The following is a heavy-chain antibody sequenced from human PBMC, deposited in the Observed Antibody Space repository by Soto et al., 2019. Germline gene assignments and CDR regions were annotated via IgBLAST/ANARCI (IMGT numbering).Heavy chain of an antibody. J-gene: IGHJ4*02. Sequence: KISCKGSGYSFTSYWIGWVRQMPGKGLEWMGIIYPGDSDTRYSPSFQGQVTISADKSISTAYLQWSSLKASDTAMYYCVSRAVAGTNPAYYFDYWGQGTLVTVSS. D-gene: IGHD6-19*01. CDR2: IYPGDSDT. CDR3: VSRAVAGTNPAYYFDY. V-gene: IGHV5-51*01. CDR1: GYSFTSYW.